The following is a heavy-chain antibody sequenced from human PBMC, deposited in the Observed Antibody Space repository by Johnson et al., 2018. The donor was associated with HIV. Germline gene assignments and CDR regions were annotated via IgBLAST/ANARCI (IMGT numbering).Heavy chain of an antibody. D-gene: IGHD3-10*01. Sequence: QVQLVESGGGVVQPGRSLRLSCAASGFTFSSYAMHWVRQAPGKGLEWVAVISYDGDDKQYGDSVEGRFTIYRDNSKKTLYLQMNSLRPEDTAVYFCAKDAGSGSSWEFAFDIWGQGTKVTVSS. CDR3: AKDAGSGSSWEFAFDI. CDR1: GFTFSSYA. CDR2: ISYDGDDK. J-gene: IGHJ3*02. V-gene: IGHV3-30*04.